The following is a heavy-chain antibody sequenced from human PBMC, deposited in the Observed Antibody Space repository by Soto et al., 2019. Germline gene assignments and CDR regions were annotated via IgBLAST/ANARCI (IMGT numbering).Heavy chain of an antibody. Sequence: QVQLVQSGAEVKKPGSSVKVSCKASGGTFNSYTFSWVRQAPGQGLEWMGRTIPILGLTNFAQKFQGRVTITADKSTSTAYMELSSPRSEDTAVYYCARGYDSRGYYNYFDYWGQGTLVTVSS. CDR1: GGTFNSYT. J-gene: IGHJ4*02. V-gene: IGHV1-69*02. CDR2: TIPILGLT. D-gene: IGHD3-22*01. CDR3: ARGYDSRGYYNYFDY.